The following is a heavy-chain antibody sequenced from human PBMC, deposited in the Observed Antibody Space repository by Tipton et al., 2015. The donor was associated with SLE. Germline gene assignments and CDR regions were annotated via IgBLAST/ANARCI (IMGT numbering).Heavy chain of an antibody. Sequence: TLSLTCTVTGGSISSSTNYYGGWLRQPPGKGLEWIGSIFYSGSTYYNPSLKSRVTIPLDTSKNQFSLKLTSVTAADTAVYYCARLEYYYDTSAYYGIDWGQGTLVTVSS. CDR2: IFYSGST. CDR1: GGSISSSTNY. D-gene: IGHD3-22*01. CDR3: ARLEYYYDTSAYYGID. J-gene: IGHJ4*02. V-gene: IGHV4-39*07.